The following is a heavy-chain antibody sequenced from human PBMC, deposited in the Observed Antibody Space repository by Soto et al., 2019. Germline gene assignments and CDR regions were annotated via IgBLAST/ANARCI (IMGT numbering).Heavy chain of an antibody. CDR1: GYTFTGYY. J-gene: IGHJ6*02. D-gene: IGHD3-10*01. CDR2: INPNSGGT. V-gene: IGHV1-2*04. Sequence: ASVKVSCKASGYTFTGYYMHWVRQAPGQGLEWMGWINPNSGGTNYAQKFQGWVTMTRDTSISTAYMELSRLRSDDTAVYYCARDLGSTYYYGSGSYYNPLRSFPYGMDVWGQGTTVTVSS. CDR3: ARDLGSTYYYGSGSYYNPLRSFPYGMDV.